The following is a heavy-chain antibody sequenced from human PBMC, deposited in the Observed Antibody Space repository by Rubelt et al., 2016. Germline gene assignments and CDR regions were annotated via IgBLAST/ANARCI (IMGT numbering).Heavy chain of an antibody. CDR3: ARDPRSYHAFDI. CDR2: IIPILGIA. Sequence: QVQLVQSGAEVKKPGSSVKVSCKASGGTFSSYAISWVRQAPGQGLEWMGRIIPILGIANYAPKFQGRVTSTADKSTSTAYMELSSLRSEDTAVYYCARDPRSYHAFDIWGQGTMVTVSS. J-gene: IGHJ3*02. V-gene: IGHV1-69*04. D-gene: IGHD1-26*01. CDR1: GGTFSSYA.